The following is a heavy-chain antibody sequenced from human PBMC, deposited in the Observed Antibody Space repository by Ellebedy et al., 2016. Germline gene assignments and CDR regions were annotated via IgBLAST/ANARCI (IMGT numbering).Heavy chain of an antibody. D-gene: IGHD6-13*01. Sequence: GESLKISCAASGFTVSSNYMSWVRQAPGKGLEWVSVIYSGGSTYYADSVKGRFTISRDNSKNTLYLQMNSLRAEDTAVYYCATPAAGTNYYGLDVWGQGTTVTVSS. CDR2: IYSGGST. V-gene: IGHV3-66*01. J-gene: IGHJ6*02. CDR3: ATPAAGTNYYGLDV. CDR1: GFTVSSNY.